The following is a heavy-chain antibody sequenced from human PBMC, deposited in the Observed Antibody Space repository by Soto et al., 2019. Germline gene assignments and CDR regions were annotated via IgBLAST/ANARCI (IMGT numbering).Heavy chain of an antibody. J-gene: IGHJ5*02. V-gene: IGHV1-46*01. CDR1: RDRFTSYY. Sequence: GASVKLSWKASRDRFTSYYLHLLLQSAGQVLEWMGIIRTSGGSTSYPQKFQGRVTMTRDTSRSTVYMGVSSLRSDETAVYYCARGEDTASDLSGFGWFDPWGQGNQVTVSS. CDR2: IRTSGGST. D-gene: IGHD5-18*01. CDR3: ARGEDTASDLSGFGWFDP.